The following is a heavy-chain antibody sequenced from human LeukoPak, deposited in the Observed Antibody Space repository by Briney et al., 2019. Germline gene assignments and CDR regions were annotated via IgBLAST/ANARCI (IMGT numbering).Heavy chain of an antibody. V-gene: IGHV3-74*01. D-gene: IGHD1-14*01. CDR1: GFTFSSDW. CDR3: TRDRSRAEDD. Sequence: PGGSLRLSCAASGFTFSSDWMHWVRQAPGKGLVCVSYINGDGSSTNYADSVKGRFTISRDNANNLLYLQMNSLRGEDTAVYYCTRDRSRAEDDWGQGTLVTVSS. J-gene: IGHJ4*02. CDR2: INGDGSST.